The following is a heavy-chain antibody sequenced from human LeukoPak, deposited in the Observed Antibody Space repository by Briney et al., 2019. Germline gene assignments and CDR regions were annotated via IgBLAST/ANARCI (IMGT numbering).Heavy chain of an antibody. V-gene: IGHV4-59*08. Sequence: SETLSLTCTVSGGSINRYFWSWIRQPPGKGLEWIGHIYYSGTTNYNPSLKSRVTISVDTSKNQFSLKLSSVTAADTAVYYCASIVATQNWFDPWGQGTLVTVSS. CDR2: IYYSGTT. D-gene: IGHD5-12*01. CDR1: GGSINRYF. CDR3: ASIVATQNWFDP. J-gene: IGHJ5*02.